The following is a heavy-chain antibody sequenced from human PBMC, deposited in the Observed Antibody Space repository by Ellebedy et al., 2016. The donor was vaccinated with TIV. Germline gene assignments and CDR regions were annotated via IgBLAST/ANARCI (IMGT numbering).Heavy chain of an antibody. V-gene: IGHV3-30*18. CDR3: AKDESDGELPRPFDY. J-gene: IGHJ4*02. CDR1: RFTLSIFG. D-gene: IGHD1-26*01. CDR2: ISSDGTNK. Sequence: GESLKISXAASRFTLSIFGLHWVRQAPGKGLEWVAIISSDGTNKYYADSVRGRFTISRDNSKNTLYLQMDSLRAEDTAVYYCAKDESDGELPRPFDYWGQGTLVTVSS.